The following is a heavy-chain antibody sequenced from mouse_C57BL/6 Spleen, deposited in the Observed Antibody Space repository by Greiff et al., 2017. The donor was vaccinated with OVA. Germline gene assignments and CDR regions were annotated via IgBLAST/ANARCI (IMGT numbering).Heavy chain of an antibody. CDR2: ISSGSSTI. J-gene: IGHJ2*01. V-gene: IGHV5-17*01. D-gene: IGHD2-3*01. Sequence: EVKVVESGGGLVKPGGSLKLSCAASGFTFSDYGMHWVRQAPEKGLEWVAYISSGSSTIYYADTVKGRFTISRDNAKNTLFLQMTSLRSEDTAMYYCARTGIYDPLFDYWGQGTTLTVSS. CDR1: GFTFSDYG. CDR3: ARTGIYDPLFDY.